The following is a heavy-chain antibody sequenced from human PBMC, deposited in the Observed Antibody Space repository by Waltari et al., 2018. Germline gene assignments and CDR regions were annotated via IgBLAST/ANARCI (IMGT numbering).Heavy chain of an antibody. Sequence: QVQLQESGPGLVKPSETLSLTCTVPGGSISSHYWSWIRQPPGKGLEWIGYIYYSGSTNYNPSLKSRVTISVDTSKNQFSLKLSSVTAADTAVYYCARGVNWNDYYFDYWGQGTLVTVSS. J-gene: IGHJ4*02. V-gene: IGHV4-59*11. CDR1: GGSISSHY. D-gene: IGHD1-20*01. CDR3: ARGVNWNDYYFDY. CDR2: IYYSGST.